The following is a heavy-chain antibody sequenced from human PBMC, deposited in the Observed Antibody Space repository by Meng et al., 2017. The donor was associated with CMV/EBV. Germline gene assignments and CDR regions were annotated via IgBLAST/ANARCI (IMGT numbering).Heavy chain of an antibody. J-gene: IGHJ6*02. V-gene: IGHV1-8*03. Sequence: ASVKVSCKASGYTFTGYDINWVRQATGQGLEWMGWMNPNSGNTGYAQKFQGRVTITRNSSISTAYMELSSLRSEGTAVYYCAREVGDGNDINYYYYYGMDVWGQGTTVTVSS. CDR3: AREVGDGNDINYYYYYGMDV. CDR1: GYTFTGYD. CDR2: MNPNSGNT. D-gene: IGHD3-9*01.